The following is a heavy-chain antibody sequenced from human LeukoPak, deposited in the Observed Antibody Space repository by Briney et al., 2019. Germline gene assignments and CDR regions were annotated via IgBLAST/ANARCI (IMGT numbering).Heavy chain of an antibody. CDR3: ARVGRAAAGIAVGNWFDP. J-gene: IGHJ5*02. V-gene: IGHV3-30-3*01. Sequence: PGGSLRLSCAASGFIFSSYWMNWVRQAPGKGLEWVAVISYDGSNKYYADSVRGRFTISRDNSKNTLYLQMNSLRAEDTAVYYCARVGRAAAGIAVGNWFDPWGQGTLVTVSS. CDR2: ISYDGSNK. CDR1: GFIFSSYW. D-gene: IGHD6-13*01.